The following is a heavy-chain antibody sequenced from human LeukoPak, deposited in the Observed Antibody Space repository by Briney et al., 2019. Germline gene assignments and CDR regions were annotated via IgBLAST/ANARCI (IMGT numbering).Heavy chain of an antibody. CDR3: ARDGHYDILTGDGPC. CDR2: MYYSGST. D-gene: IGHD3-9*01. Sequence: SETLSLTCTVSGGSISSSTYYWGWIRQPPGKGLEWIASMYYSGSTYYNPSLKSRITISVDKSKNQFSLKVSSVTAADTAVYYCARDGHYDILTGDGPCWGQGTLVTVSS. V-gene: IGHV4-39*07. J-gene: IGHJ4*02. CDR1: GGSISSSTYY.